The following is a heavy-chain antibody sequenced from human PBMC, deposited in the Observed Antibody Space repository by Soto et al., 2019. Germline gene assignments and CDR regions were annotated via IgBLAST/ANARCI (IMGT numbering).Heavy chain of an antibody. CDR2: IIPIFGTA. V-gene: IGHV1-69*13. CDR1: GYPFTTYG. Sequence: GASVKVSCKASGYPFTTYGISWVRQAPGQGLEWMGGIIPIFGTADYAQKFQGRVTITADESTSTAYMELSSLRSEDTAVYYCARYPTDYYYYGMDVWGQGTTVTVSS. CDR3: ARYPTDYYYYGMDV. J-gene: IGHJ6*02.